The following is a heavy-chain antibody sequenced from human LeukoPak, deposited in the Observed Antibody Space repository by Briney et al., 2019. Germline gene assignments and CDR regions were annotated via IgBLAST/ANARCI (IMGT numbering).Heavy chain of an antibody. D-gene: IGHD2-15*01. J-gene: IGHJ4*02. CDR2: IRQDGSEK. V-gene: IGHV3-7*01. CDR1: GFTFSSYW. CDR3: ATDYRGYFDY. Sequence: GGSLRLSCAASGFTFSSYWVTWVRQAPGKGLEWVANIRQDGSEKYYVDSVKGRFTISRDNAKNSLYLQMNSLRAEDTAVYYCATDYRGYFDYWGQGILVTVSS.